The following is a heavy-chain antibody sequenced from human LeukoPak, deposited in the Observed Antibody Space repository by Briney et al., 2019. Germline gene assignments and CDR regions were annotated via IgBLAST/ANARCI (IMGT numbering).Heavy chain of an antibody. Sequence: GASVKVSCKASGYTFTGYYMHWVRQAPGQGLEWMGWINPNSGGTNYAQKFQGRVTMTRDTSISTAYMELSRLRSDDTAVYYCARGPRITMIVVVINYWGQGTLVTVSS. CDR1: GYTFTGYY. D-gene: IGHD3-22*01. V-gene: IGHV1-2*02. J-gene: IGHJ4*02. CDR3: ARGPRITMIVVVINY. CDR2: INPNSGGT.